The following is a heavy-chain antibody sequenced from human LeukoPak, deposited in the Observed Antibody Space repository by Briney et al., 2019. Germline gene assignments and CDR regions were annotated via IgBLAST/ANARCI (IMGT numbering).Heavy chain of an antibody. CDR1: GFIFNTYW. V-gene: IGHV3-74*01. J-gene: IGHJ4*02. D-gene: IGHD2-15*01. CDR2: INTDESIT. Sequence: PGGSLRLSCAASGFIFNTYWMNWVRQAPGKGLVWLSRINTDESITAYADSVKGRFTISRDNSKNTLYLQMNSLRAEDTAVYYCAKDFEEVVAARVVDYWGQGTLVTVSS. CDR3: AKDFEEVVAARVVDY.